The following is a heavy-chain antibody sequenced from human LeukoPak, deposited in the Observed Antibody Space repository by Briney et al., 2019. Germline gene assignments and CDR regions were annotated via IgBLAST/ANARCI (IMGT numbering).Heavy chain of an antibody. CDR1: GFTFSSYG. V-gene: IGHV3-30*18. J-gene: IGHJ6*02. CDR3: AKDRGYSYGSLGMDV. CDR2: ISYDGSNK. D-gene: IGHD5-18*01. Sequence: PGGSLRLSCAAPGFTFSSYGMHWVRQAPGKGLEWVAVISYDGSNKYYADSVKGRFTISRDNSKNTLYLQMNSLRAEDTAVYYCAKDRGYSYGSLGMDVWGQGTTVTVSS.